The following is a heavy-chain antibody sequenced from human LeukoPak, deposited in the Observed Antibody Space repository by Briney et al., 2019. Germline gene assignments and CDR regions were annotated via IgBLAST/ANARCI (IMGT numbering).Heavy chain of an antibody. V-gene: IGHV4-30-4*01. Sequence: PSQTLSLTCTVSGGSISSGDYYWRWIRQPPGKGLEWIGYIYYSGSTYYNPSLKSRVTISVDTSKNQFSLKLNSVTAADTAVYYCARGVQPAYCFDYWGQGTLVTVSS. CDR2: IYYSGST. CDR1: GGSISSGDYY. CDR3: ARGVQPAYCFDY. D-gene: IGHD2-15*01. J-gene: IGHJ4*02.